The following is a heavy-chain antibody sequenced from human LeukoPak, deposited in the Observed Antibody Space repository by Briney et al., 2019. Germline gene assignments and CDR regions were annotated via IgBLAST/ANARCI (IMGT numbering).Heavy chain of an antibody. V-gene: IGHV1-8*01. J-gene: IGHJ4*02. CDR1: EYTFTSYD. CDR2: MNPNSGNT. D-gene: IGHD3-10*01. CDR3: ARGAHYGSGSYLFDY. Sequence: GASVKVCWKASEYTFTSYDINWVRQATGQGLEWMGWMNPNSGNTGYAQKFQGRVTMTRNTSISTAYMELSSLRSEDTAVYYCARGAHYGSGSYLFDYWGQGTLVTVSS.